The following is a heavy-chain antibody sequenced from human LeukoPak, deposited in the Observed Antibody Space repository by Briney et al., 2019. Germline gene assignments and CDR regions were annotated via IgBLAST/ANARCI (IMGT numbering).Heavy chain of an antibody. J-gene: IGHJ4*02. D-gene: IGHD6-19*01. V-gene: IGHV3-23*01. CDR1: GFTFSSSA. Sequence: GGSLRLSCAASGFTFSSSAMSWVRQAPGKGLEWVSGISGSGGNTYYAASVKGRFTISRDNAKNSLYLQMNSLRAEDTAVYYCARGLGSSGWYYLFDYWGQGALVTVSS. CDR3: ARGLGSSGWYYLFDY. CDR2: ISGSGGNT.